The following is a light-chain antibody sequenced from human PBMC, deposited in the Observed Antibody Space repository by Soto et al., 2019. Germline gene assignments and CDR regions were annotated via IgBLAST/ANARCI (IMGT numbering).Light chain of an antibody. Sequence: QSVLTQPPSVSGAPGQRVTFSCTGSSSNIGAGYDVHWYQQLPGTAPKLLIYDNSKRPSGVPDRFSGSKSGTSASLAITGLQAEDEADYYCQSYDISLSGWVFGGGTQLTVL. V-gene: IGLV1-40*01. CDR2: DNS. J-gene: IGLJ3*02. CDR3: QSYDISLSGWV. CDR1: SSNIGAGYD.